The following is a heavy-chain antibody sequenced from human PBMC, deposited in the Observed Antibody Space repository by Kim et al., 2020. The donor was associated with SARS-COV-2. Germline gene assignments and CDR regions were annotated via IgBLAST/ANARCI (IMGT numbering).Heavy chain of an antibody. J-gene: IGHJ4*02. CDR3: ARGKEIFGDDYYDSSGYKYYFDY. CDR1: GGTFSSYA. D-gene: IGHD3-22*01. V-gene: IGHV1-69*04. Sequence: SVKVSCKASGGTFSSYAISWVRQAPGQGLEWMGRIIPILGIANYAQKFQGRVTITADKSTSTAYMELSSLRSEDTAVYYCARGKEIFGDDYYDSSGYKYYFDYWGQGTLVTVSS. CDR2: IIPILGIA.